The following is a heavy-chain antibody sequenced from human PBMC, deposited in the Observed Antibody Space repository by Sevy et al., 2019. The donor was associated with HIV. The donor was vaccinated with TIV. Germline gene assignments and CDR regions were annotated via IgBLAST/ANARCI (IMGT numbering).Heavy chain of an antibody. V-gene: IGHV3-9*01. CDR1: GFTFDDYA. Sequence: GGSPRLSCAASGFTFDDYAMHWVRQAPGKGLEWVSGISWNSGSIGYADSVKGRFTISRDNAKNSLYLQMNSLRAEDTALYYCAKEKVVGGYYGMDVWGQGTTVTVSS. J-gene: IGHJ6*02. CDR3: AKEKVVGGYYGMDV. D-gene: IGHD2-15*01. CDR2: ISWNSGSI.